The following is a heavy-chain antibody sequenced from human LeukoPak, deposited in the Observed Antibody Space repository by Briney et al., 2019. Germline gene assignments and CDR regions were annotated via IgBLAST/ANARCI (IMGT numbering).Heavy chain of an antibody. J-gene: IGHJ4*02. Sequence: KPSETLSLTCTVSGGSISSNSHYWGWIRQPPGKGLEWIGSVYYSGSTYYKPSLKSRVTISVDTSKNQFSLKLSSVTAADTAVYYCAQITGWSGDYVIDSWGQGTLVTVSS. CDR3: AQITGWSGDYVIDS. D-gene: IGHD3-3*01. CDR1: GGSISSNSHY. V-gene: IGHV4-39*01. CDR2: VYYSGST.